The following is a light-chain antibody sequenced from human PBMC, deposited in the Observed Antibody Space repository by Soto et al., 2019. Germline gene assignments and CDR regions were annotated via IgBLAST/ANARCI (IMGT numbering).Light chain of an antibody. V-gene: IGKV2-28*01. CDR1: QSLLHSNGKNY. CDR3: MQALQTPYT. CDR2: LHS. Sequence: DIVMTQSPLSLPVTPGEPASISCRSSQSLLHSNGKNYLDWYLQKPGQSPQLLIYLHSNRASGVPDRFSGSGSGTDFTLRITRVEAEDVGLYYCMQALQTPYTFGMGTKLEI. J-gene: IGKJ2*01.